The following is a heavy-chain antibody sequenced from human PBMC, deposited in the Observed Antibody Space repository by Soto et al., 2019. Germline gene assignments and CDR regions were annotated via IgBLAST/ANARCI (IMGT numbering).Heavy chain of an antibody. J-gene: IGHJ5*02. D-gene: IGHD5-18*01. V-gene: IGHV5-10-1*01. Sequence: EVQLVQSGAEVKKPGESLRISCKGSGYSFTSYWISWVRQMPGKGLEWMGRIDPSDSYTNYSPSFQGHVTISADKSICTAYLQWSSLKASYTAMYYCARHVPSQYTAMVPFDPWGQGTLVTVSS. CDR3: ARHVPSQYTAMVPFDP. CDR2: IDPSDSYT. CDR1: GYSFTSYW.